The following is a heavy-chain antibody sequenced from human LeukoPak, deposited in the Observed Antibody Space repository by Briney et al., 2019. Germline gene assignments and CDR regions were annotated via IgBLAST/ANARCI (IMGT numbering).Heavy chain of an antibody. Sequence: PSETLSLTCTVSGGSISSGSYYWSWIRQPAGKGLEWIGRIYTSGSTNYNPSLKSRVTMSVDTSKNQFSLKLSSVTAADTAVYYCARDGWSGYSPYYYYYMDVWGKGTTVTVSS. D-gene: IGHD3-3*01. J-gene: IGHJ6*03. V-gene: IGHV4-61*02. CDR3: ARDGWSGYSPYYYYYMDV. CDR1: GGSISSGSYY. CDR2: IYTSGST.